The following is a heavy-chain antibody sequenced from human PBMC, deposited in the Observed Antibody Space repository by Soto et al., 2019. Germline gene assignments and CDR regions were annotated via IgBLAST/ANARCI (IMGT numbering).Heavy chain of an antibody. J-gene: IGHJ3*02. CDR1: GYTFTSYG. D-gene: IGHD6-19*01. CDR3: ARDKGGWPDDFDI. V-gene: IGHV1-18*01. CDR2: ISGYNSNT. Sequence: ASVKVSCKASGYTFTSYGISWVRQGPGQGLEWMGWISGYNSNTNYAQKLQGRVTMTTDTSTSTAYMELRSLRSDDTALYYCARDKGGWPDDFDIRGQRTMVTVSS.